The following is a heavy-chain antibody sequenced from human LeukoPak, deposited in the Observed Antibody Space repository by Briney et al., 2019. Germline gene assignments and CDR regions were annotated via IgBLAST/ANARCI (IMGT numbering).Heavy chain of an antibody. CDR3: ATRPAYCGGDCWGAYNI. CDR1: GFTFSTYV. J-gene: IGHJ3*02. CDR2: MTGSGNYI. Sequence: GGSLRLSCAASGFTFSTYVMSWVRQAPGKGLEWVPGMTGSGNYIFYADSVKGRFTISRDNSKNTVFLQMNNLRVEDTAVYYCATRPAYCGGDCWGAYNIWGQGTVVTVSS. D-gene: IGHD2-21*02. V-gene: IGHV3-23*01.